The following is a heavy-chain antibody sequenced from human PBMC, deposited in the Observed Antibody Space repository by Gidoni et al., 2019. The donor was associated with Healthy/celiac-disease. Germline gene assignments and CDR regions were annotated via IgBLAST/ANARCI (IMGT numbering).Heavy chain of an antibody. V-gene: IGHV3-21*01. CDR3: ARVWGYYYGSGSGGMDV. Sequence: EVQLVESGGGLVKPGGSLRLSCAASGFTFSSYSMNWVRQAPGKGLEWVSSISSSSSYIYYADSVKGRFTISRDNAKNSLYLQMNSLRAEDTAVYYCARVWGYYYGSGSGGMDVWGQGTTVTVSS. CDR1: GFTFSSYS. CDR2: ISSSSSYI. D-gene: IGHD3-10*01. J-gene: IGHJ6*02.